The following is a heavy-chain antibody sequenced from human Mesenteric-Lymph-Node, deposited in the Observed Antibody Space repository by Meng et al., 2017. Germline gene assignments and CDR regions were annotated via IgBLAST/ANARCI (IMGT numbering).Heavy chain of an antibody. CDR2: AYWDDAK. D-gene: IGHD3-22*01. Sequence: ITLKEPGPTLVKPTQTLTLTCTFSGFSLNTRAVGVGWIRQPPGKALEWLALAYWDDAKEYSPSLKSRLTITKDTSKNQVVLTMTNMDPVDTATYYCTHRPMTSAYYYFDYWGQGTLVTVSS. J-gene: IGHJ4*02. CDR1: GFSLNTRAVG. CDR3: THRPMTSAYYYFDY. V-gene: IGHV2-5*02.